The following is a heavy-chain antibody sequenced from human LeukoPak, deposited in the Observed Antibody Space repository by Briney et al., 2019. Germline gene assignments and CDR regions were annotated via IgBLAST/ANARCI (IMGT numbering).Heavy chain of an antibody. CDR3: ARGFRDGSGSSDY. D-gene: IGHD3-10*01. CDR2: IYYSGST. CDR1: GGSISSGGYY. Sequence: PSETLSLTCTVSGGSISSGGYYWSWIRQHPGKGLEWIGYIYYSGSTYYNPSLKSRVTISADTSKNQFSLKLSSVTAADTAVYYCARGFRDGSGSSDYWGQGTLVTVSS. V-gene: IGHV4-31*03. J-gene: IGHJ4*02.